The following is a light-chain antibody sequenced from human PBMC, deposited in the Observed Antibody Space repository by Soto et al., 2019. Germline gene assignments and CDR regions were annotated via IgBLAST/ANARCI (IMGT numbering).Light chain of an antibody. Sequence: QSALTQPRSVSGSPGQSVTISCTGASSDVGGYNYVSWYQQHPGKAPKLMIYDVIKRPSGVPDRFSGSKSGNTASLTISGLQTEDEADYYCCSYAGRYTYVFGTGTKVTV. CDR2: DVI. CDR1: SSDVGGYNY. CDR3: CSYAGRYTYV. V-gene: IGLV2-11*01. J-gene: IGLJ1*01.